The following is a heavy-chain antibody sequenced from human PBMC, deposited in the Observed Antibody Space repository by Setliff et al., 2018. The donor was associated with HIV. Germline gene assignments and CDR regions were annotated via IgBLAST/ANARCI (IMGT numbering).Heavy chain of an antibody. CDR2: ISAYNGNT. V-gene: IGHV1-18*04. CDR3: ARHRDTIFGVVIPSPFDY. D-gene: IGHD3-3*01. Sequence: ASVKVSCKTSGYTFSDHNIHWVRQAPGQGLEWMGWISAYNGNTNYAQKLQGRVTMTTDTSTSTAYMELRSLRSDDTAVYYCARHRDTIFGVVIPSPFDYWGQGTLVTVSS. J-gene: IGHJ4*02. CDR1: GYTFSDHN.